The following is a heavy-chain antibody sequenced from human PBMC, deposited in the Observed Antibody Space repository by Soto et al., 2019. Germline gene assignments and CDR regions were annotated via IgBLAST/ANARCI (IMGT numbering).Heavy chain of an antibody. J-gene: IGHJ4*02. CDR2: VIPSLDKT. Sequence: QVQVVQSGTEVTKPGSSVKVSCKASGITFNNYAFNWVRQAPGQGLEWMGRVIPSLDKTHYADKFRGRVTITADSSIETAYLELSGLRSEDTAVYYCETYHAMVYGGHLVGHWGEGTLLTVSS. D-gene: IGHD4-17*01. CDR3: ETYHAMVYGGHLVGH. CDR1: GITFNNYA. V-gene: IGHV1-69*02.